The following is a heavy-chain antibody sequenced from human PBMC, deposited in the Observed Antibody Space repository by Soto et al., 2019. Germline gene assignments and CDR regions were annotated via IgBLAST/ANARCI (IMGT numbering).Heavy chain of an antibody. J-gene: IGHJ6*02. CDR2: ISSSGSTI. D-gene: IGHD3-10*01. CDR1: GYTFSDYY. CDR3: ATLLWFGELSGYYYGMDV. Sequence: VQLVESGGGLVKPGGSLRLSCAASGYTFSDYYMSWIRQAPGKGLEWVSYISSSGSTIYYADSVKGRFTISRDNAKNSLYLQMNSLRAEDTAVYYCATLLWFGELSGYYYGMDVWVQGTTVTVSS. V-gene: IGHV3-11*01.